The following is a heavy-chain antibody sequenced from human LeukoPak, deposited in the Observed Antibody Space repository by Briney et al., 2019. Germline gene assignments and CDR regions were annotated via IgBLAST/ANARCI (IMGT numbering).Heavy chain of an antibody. CDR2: TRSKGDGGTK. J-gene: IGHJ4*02. CDR3: ARGERDFDY. Sequence: GGSLRLSCAASGFTFSDSAVTWVRQAPGKGLQWIGCTRSKGDGGTKEYAASVKGRITISRAESKRIAYLQIVSLKTEDTDEYFCARGERDFDYWGQGTRVTVSS. D-gene: IGHD3-16*01. CDR1: GFTFSDSA. V-gene: IGHV3-49*04.